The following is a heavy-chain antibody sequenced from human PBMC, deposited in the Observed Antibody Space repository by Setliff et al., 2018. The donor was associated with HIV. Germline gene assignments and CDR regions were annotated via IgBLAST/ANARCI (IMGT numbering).Heavy chain of an antibody. D-gene: IGHD4-17*01. Sequence: SVKVSCKASGYTFSSYGISWVRQAPGQGLEWMGGIIPMYGVTNYAQKFQGRVTITTDESTSTAYMELSSLRSEDTAVYYCARTVKGAFDIWGQGTMVTVSS. J-gene: IGHJ3*02. CDR1: GYTFSSYG. V-gene: IGHV1-69*05. CDR3: ARTVKGAFDI. CDR2: IIPMYGVT.